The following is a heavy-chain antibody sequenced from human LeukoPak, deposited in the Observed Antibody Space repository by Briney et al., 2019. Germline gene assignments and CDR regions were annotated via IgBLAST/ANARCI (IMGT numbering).Heavy chain of an antibody. CDR3: ARELPWYYYDSSGYDLFDY. CDR2: ISSSGSTI. CDR1: GFTFSDYY. V-gene: IGHV3-11*01. Sequence: GGSLRLSCAASGFTFSDYYMSWIRQAPGKGLEWVSYISSSGSTIYYADSVKVRFTISRDKAKSSLYLQMNSLRAEDAAVYYCARELPWYYYDSSGYDLFDYWGQGTLVTVSS. J-gene: IGHJ4*02. D-gene: IGHD3-22*01.